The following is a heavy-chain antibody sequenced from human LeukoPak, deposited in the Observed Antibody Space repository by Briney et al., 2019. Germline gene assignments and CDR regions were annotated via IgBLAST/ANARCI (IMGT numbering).Heavy chain of an antibody. D-gene: IGHD4-17*01. V-gene: IGHV3-7*01. Sequence: PGGSLRLSCAASGFTFSSYWMSWVRQAPGKGREGVANIKQDGSEKYYVDSVKGRFTISRDNAKNSLYLQMNSLRAEDTAVYYCARLYGDYIWYFDLWGRGTLVTVSS. CDR3: ARLYGDYIWYFDL. J-gene: IGHJ2*01. CDR1: GFTFSSYW. CDR2: IKQDGSEK.